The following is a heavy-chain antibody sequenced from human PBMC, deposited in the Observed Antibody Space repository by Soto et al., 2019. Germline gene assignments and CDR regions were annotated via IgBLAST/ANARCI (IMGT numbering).Heavy chain of an antibody. J-gene: IGHJ4*02. V-gene: IGHV5-10-1*01. Sequence: GESLKISWRGSGYRCNSYWISWMRQMPRKGLEWMGRIDPSDSYTNYSPSFQGHVTISADKSISTAYLQWSSLKASDTAMYYCARVLSYDSSGYYDAMGYWGQGTLVTVSS. CDR1: GYRCNSYW. D-gene: IGHD3-22*01. CDR3: ARVLSYDSSGYYDAMGY. CDR2: IDPSDSYT.